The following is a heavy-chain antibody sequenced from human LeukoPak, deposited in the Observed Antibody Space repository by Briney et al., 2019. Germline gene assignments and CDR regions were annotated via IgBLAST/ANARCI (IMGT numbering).Heavy chain of an antibody. CDR2: INHRGST. J-gene: IGHJ5*02. Sequence: KPSETLSLTCALYGGFFSGYYWRCLRHPPGKGREWLGEINHRGSTNYNPSLKSRVTISVDTSKNQFSLKPGSVTAADTAVYYCARRRYSYGPNWFAPWGQGTLVTVSS. CDR3: ARRRYSYGPNWFAP. D-gene: IGHD5-18*01. CDR1: GGFFSGYY. V-gene: IGHV4-34*01.